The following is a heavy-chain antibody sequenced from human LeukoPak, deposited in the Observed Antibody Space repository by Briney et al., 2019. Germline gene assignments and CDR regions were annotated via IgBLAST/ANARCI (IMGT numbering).Heavy chain of an antibody. Sequence: PGGSLRLSCAASGFTFSSYAMSWVRQAPGKGLEWVSAISGSGGSTYYADSVKGRFTISRDNSKNTLYLQMNSLRAEDTAVYYCAKDPITSIAAAGTVFDYWGQGTLVTVSS. D-gene: IGHD6-13*01. CDR3: AKDPITSIAAAGTVFDY. CDR2: ISGSGGST. CDR1: GFTFSSYA. V-gene: IGHV3-23*01. J-gene: IGHJ4*02.